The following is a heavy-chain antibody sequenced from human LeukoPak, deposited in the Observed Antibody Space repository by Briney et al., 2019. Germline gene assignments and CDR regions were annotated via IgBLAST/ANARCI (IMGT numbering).Heavy chain of an antibody. CDR2: IKQDGSEK. CDR1: GFTFSSYW. Sequence: GGSLRLSCAASGFTFSSYWVSWVRQAPGKGLEWVANIKQDGSEKYYVDSVKGRFTISRDNAKNSLYLQMNSLRAEDTAVYYCARDDRGYSYGYYYYYYGMDVWGQGTTVTVSS. D-gene: IGHD5-18*01. CDR3: ARDDRGYSYGYYYYYYGMDV. V-gene: IGHV3-7*01. J-gene: IGHJ6*02.